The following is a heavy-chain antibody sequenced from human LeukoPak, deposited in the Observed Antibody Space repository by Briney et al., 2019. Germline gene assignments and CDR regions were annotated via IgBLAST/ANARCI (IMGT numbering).Heavy chain of an antibody. D-gene: IGHD6-13*01. CDR2: ISSSSSYI. J-gene: IGHJ6*02. V-gene: IGHV3-21*01. CDR3: ARMVIAAAGTVYYYGMDV. Sequence: KPGGSLRLSCAASGFTFSSYSMNWVRQAPGKGLEWVSSISSSSSYIYYADSVKGRFTISRDSAKNSLYLQMNSLRAENTAVYYCARMVIAAAGTVYYYGMDVWGQGTTVTVSS. CDR1: GFTFSSYS.